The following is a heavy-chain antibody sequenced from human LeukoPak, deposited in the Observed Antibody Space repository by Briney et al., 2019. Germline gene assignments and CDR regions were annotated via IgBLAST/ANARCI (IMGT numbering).Heavy chain of an antibody. J-gene: IGHJ6*02. CDR2: MNPNSGNT. V-gene: IGHV1-8*01. Sequence: ASVKVSCKASEYIFINYDINWVRQAPDQGLEWMGWMNPNSGNTQFAQKFQGRVTMTRDTSISTAYMELSSLTSEDTAVYYCARGDIMVRGINPLGDYGMDVWGQGTTVTVSS. CDR3: ARGDIMVRGINPLGDYGMDV. CDR1: EYIFINYD. D-gene: IGHD3-10*01.